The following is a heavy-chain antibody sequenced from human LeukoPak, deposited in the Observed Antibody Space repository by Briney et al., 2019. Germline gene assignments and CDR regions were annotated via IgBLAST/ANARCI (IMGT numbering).Heavy chain of an antibody. D-gene: IGHD3-10*01. CDR2: INHSGST. V-gene: IGHV4-34*01. CDR1: GGSFSGYY. Sequence: PSETLSLTCAVYGGSFSGYYWSWIRQPPGKGLEWIGEINHSGSTNYNPSLKSRVTISVDTSKNQLSLKLSSVTAADTAVYYCARGLGRYYGSGSYFGSPRWFDPWGQGTLVTVSS. J-gene: IGHJ5*02. CDR3: ARGLGRYYGSGSYFGSPRWFDP.